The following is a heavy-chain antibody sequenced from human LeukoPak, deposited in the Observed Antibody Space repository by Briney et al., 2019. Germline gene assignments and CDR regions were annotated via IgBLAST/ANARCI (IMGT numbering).Heavy chain of an antibody. J-gene: IGHJ4*02. Sequence: GGSLRLSCATSGFTFTSYAMSWVRQAPGKGLEWVSGIGASGGSTYYADSVKGRFTISRDNSKNTLYLQMNSLRTEDTAVYYCAKAEGYDILTGLDYWGQGTLVTVSS. CDR1: GFTFTSYA. V-gene: IGHV3-23*01. D-gene: IGHD3-9*01. CDR2: IGASGGST. CDR3: AKAEGYDILTGLDY.